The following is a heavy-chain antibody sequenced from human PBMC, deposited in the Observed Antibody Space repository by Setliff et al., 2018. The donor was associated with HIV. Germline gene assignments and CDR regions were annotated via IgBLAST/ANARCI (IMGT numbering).Heavy chain of an antibody. CDR1: GYTFTGYY. CDR3: ARYHYGVDWFDP. V-gene: IGHV1-2*02. J-gene: IGHJ5*02. CDR2: INPSGGDT. Sequence: GASVKVSCKASGYTFTGYYIHWVRQAPGQGLEWMGWINPSGGDTKYAQKFQGRVTMTRDTSISTAYMELGSLTSDDTAVYFCARYHYGVDWFDPWGRGTLVTVSS. D-gene: IGHD3-10*01.